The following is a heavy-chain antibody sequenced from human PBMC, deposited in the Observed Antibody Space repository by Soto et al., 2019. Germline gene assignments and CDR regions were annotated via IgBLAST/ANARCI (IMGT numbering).Heavy chain of an antibody. Sequence: GGSLRLSCAASGFTFSSYAMHWVRQAPGKGLEWVAVISYDGSNKYYADSVKGRFTISRDNSKNTLYLQMNSLRAEDTAVYYCARGRSKATSLDYWGQGTLVTVS. CDR2: ISYDGSNK. V-gene: IGHV3-30-3*01. J-gene: IGHJ4*02. CDR1: GFTFSSYA. D-gene: IGHD6-6*01. CDR3: ARGRSKATSLDY.